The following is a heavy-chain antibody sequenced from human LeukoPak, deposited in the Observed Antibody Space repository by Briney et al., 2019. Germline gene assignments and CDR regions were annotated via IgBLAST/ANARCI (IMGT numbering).Heavy chain of an antibody. Sequence: SETLSLTCTVSGGSISSGDYYWSWIRQPPGKGLEWIGYIYYSGSTYYNPSLKSRVTISVDTSKNQFSLKLSSVTAADTAVYYCAGVPLSDIVVVPAAGSDAFDIWGQGTMVTVSS. J-gene: IGHJ3*02. D-gene: IGHD2-2*01. V-gene: IGHV4-30-4*08. CDR3: AGVPLSDIVVVPAAGSDAFDI. CDR1: GGSISSGDYY. CDR2: IYYSGST.